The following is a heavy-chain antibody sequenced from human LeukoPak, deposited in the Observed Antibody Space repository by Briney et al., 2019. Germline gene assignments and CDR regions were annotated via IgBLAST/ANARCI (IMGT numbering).Heavy chain of an antibody. V-gene: IGHV4-59*08. D-gene: IGHD6-6*01. Sequence: SETLSLTCTVSGGSISSNFWSWIRQPPGKGLEWIGNIHTSGSTNYNPSLKSRVTISIDTSKNQFSLKLSSVTAADTAVYYCARHQNIAAPFDYWGQGTLVTASS. CDR1: GGSISSNF. CDR3: ARHQNIAAPFDY. J-gene: IGHJ4*02. CDR2: IHTSGST.